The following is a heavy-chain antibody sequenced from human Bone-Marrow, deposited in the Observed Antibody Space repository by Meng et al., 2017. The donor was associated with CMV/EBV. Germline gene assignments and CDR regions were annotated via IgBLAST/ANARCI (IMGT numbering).Heavy chain of an antibody. CDR1: EYTFTVYY. Sequence: VKVSCKASEYTFTVYYMHWVRQAPGQGLEWMGWINPNTGGTNYVQRFQGRVTMTRDTSISTAYLELTSLRSDDTAVYYCARERAIAARSTNDAFDIWGQGTMVTVSS. V-gene: IGHV1-2*02. CDR2: INPNTGGT. D-gene: IGHD6-6*01. CDR3: ARERAIAARSTNDAFDI. J-gene: IGHJ3*02.